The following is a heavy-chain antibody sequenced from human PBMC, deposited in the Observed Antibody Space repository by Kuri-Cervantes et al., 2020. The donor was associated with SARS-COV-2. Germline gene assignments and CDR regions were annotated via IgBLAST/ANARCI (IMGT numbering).Heavy chain of an antibody. CDR3: ATGPAIDFHYWFDP. Sequence: ASVKVSCKASGYTFTSYGISWVRQALGQGLEWMGWISAYNGNTNYAQKLQGRVTMTTDTSTSTAYLELRSLRSDDTAVYYFATGPAIDFHYWFDPWGQGTLVTVSS. J-gene: IGHJ5*02. D-gene: IGHD3/OR15-3a*01. CDR2: ISAYNGNT. V-gene: IGHV1-18*01. CDR1: GYTFTSYG.